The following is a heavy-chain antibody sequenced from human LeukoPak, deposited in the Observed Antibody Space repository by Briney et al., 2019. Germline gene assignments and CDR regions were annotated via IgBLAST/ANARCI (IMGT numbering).Heavy chain of an antibody. CDR1: GFTFDDYA. CDR3: ARGCSSTSCYQGPYYMDA. V-gene: IGHV3-7*01. J-gene: IGHJ6*03. CDR2: IKQDGSEK. Sequence: GRSLRLSCAASGFTFDDYAMHWVRQAPGKGLEWVANIKQDGSEKYYVDSVKGRFTISRDNAKNSLYLQMNSLRAEDTAVYYCARGCSSTSCYQGPYYMDAWGKGTTVTVSS. D-gene: IGHD2-2*01.